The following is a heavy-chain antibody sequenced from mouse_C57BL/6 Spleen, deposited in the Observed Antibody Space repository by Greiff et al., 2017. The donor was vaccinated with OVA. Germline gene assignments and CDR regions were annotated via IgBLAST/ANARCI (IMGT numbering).Heavy chain of an antibody. Sequence: QVHVKQSGPELVKPGASVKISCKASGYAFSSSWMNWVKQRPGKGLEWIGRIYPGDGDTNYNGKFKGKATLTADKSSSTAYMQLSSLTSGDSAVYFCARVYYGYDDYWGQGTTLTVSS. D-gene: IGHD2-2*01. CDR1: GYAFSSSW. J-gene: IGHJ2*01. CDR2: IYPGDGDT. V-gene: IGHV1-82*01. CDR3: ARVYYGYDDY.